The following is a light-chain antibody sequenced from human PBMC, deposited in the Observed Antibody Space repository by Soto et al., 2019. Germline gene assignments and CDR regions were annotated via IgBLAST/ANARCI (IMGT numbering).Light chain of an antibody. Sequence: DIQMTQSPSSLSASVGDRVTITCRASQTINSYLNWYQQKPGKPPNLLIYAASNLQSGVPSRFSGSGSGTDFTLTISSLQPGDFATYYCQQSYSTPRTFGQGTKVEIK. CDR1: QTINSY. J-gene: IGKJ1*01. CDR2: AAS. CDR3: QQSYSTPRT. V-gene: IGKV1-39*01.